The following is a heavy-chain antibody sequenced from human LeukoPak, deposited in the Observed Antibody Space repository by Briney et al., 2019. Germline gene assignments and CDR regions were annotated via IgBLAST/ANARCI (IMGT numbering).Heavy chain of an antibody. CDR2: IIPIFGTA. J-gene: IGHJ4*02. Sequence: SVKVSCKASGGTFSSYAISWVRQAPGQGLEWMGGIIPIFGTANYAQKFQGRVTITTDESTSTAYMELSSLRSEDTAVYYCARDFFHGHCSGLTCFLLDSWGQGSLVTVSS. CDR1: GGTFSSYA. D-gene: IGHD2-15*01. V-gene: IGHV1-69*05. CDR3: ARDFFHGHCSGLTCFLLDS.